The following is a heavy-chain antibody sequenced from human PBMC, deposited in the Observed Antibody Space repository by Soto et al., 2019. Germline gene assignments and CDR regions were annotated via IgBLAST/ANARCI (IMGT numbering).Heavy chain of an antibody. Sequence: QVQLVQSGAEVKKPGSSVKVSCKASGGTFSSYAISWVRQAPGQGLEWMGGIIPIFGTANYAQKFQGRVTITADESKTKAYMELSSLRSEDKAVYYCARDLKRYYDSSGYGYYYYGMDVWGQGTTVTVSS. CDR2: IIPIFGTA. V-gene: IGHV1-69*01. CDR3: ARDLKRYYDSSGYGYYYYGMDV. CDR1: GGTFSSYA. J-gene: IGHJ6*02. D-gene: IGHD3-22*01.